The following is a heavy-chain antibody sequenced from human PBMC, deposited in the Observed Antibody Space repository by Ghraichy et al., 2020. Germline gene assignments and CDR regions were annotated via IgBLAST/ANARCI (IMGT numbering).Heavy chain of an antibody. D-gene: IGHD3-9*01. J-gene: IGHJ6*02. V-gene: IGHV1-18*01. CDR1: GFTFRNYG. Sequence: ASVKVSCKASGFTFRNYGISWVRQAPGQGLEWMGWISPRNGDTNYIKKFQGRVTISIDASTSTAYMEVRSLRFDDAARYYCARDQRRYFDGVDDHRGYSDMDVWGQGTDVTVS. CDR3: ARDQRRYFDGVDDHRGYSDMDV. CDR2: ISPRNGDT.